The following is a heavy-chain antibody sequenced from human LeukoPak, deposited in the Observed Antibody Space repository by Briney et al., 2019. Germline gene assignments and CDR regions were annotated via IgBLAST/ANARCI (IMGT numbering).Heavy chain of an antibody. CDR1: GYTFTSYD. D-gene: IGHD3-10*01. Sequence: ASVKVSCKASGYTFTSYDINWVRQAPGQGLEWMGWISAYNGNTNYAQKLQGRVTMTTDTSTSTAYMELRSLRSDDTAVYYCARDSGTWELPGFDYWGQGTLVTVSS. CDR2: ISAYNGNT. CDR3: ARDSGTWELPGFDY. V-gene: IGHV1-18*01. J-gene: IGHJ4*02.